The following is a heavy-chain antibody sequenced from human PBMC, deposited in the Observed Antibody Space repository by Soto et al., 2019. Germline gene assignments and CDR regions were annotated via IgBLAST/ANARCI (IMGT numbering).Heavy chain of an antibody. CDR1: GFSFTTSQVG. D-gene: IGHD1-26*01. V-gene: IGHV2-5*02. J-gene: IGHJ4*02. Sequence: QITLKESGPTLVKPTQTLTLTCTFSGFSFTTSQVGVGWIRQPPGKAQEWLAHIYWDDDQRYSPSLKSRLTVTKDTSKNQVVLTMTNMHPVDTGTYYCARLSGGSYFASWGQGTLVTVSS. CDR2: IYWDDDQ. CDR3: ARLSGGSYFAS.